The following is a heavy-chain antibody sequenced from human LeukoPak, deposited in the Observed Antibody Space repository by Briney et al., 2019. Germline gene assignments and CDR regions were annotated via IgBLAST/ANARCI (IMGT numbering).Heavy chain of an antibody. CDR3: ATQTKMWSFGMDV. D-gene: IGHD2-21*01. Sequence: PGGSLRHSCAASGFTFSGYWMSWVRQAPGKGLEWVGNIKEDGGAKYYVDSVKGRFAISRDNAKNSLSLEMNSLRAEDTAVYYCATQTKMWSFGMDVWGQGTTVTVSS. CDR1: GFTFSGYW. V-gene: IGHV3-7*01. J-gene: IGHJ6*02. CDR2: IKEDGGAK.